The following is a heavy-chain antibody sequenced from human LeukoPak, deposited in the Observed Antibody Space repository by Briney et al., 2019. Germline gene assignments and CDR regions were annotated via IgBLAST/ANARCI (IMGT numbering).Heavy chain of an antibody. D-gene: IGHD3-9*01. V-gene: IGHV4-4*02. J-gene: IGHJ4*02. Sequence: SETLALTCAVSGGSLSSSNWWSWVRQPPGKGLEWIGEIYCCGCNNYIPALKSPVNKSVDKSKNQFSLKLSCVTAADTAVYYCARAVGYFAHSLDYWGQGTLVTVSS. CDR3: ARAVGYFAHSLDY. CDR1: GGSLSSSNW. CDR2: IYCCGCN.